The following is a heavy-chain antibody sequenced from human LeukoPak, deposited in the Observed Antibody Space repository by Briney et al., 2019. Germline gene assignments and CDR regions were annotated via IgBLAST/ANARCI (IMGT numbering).Heavy chain of an antibody. J-gene: IGHJ6*03. CDR1: GGSFSSYY. Sequence: PSETLSLTCAVYGGSFSSYYWGWIRQPPGKGLEWIGSIYYSGSTYYNPSLKSRVTISVDTSKNQFSLKLSSVTAADTAVYYCARLLDEYYGYMDVWGKGTTVTISS. CDR3: ARLLDEYYGYMDV. CDR2: IYYSGST. V-gene: IGHV4-39*01. D-gene: IGHD2/OR15-2a*01.